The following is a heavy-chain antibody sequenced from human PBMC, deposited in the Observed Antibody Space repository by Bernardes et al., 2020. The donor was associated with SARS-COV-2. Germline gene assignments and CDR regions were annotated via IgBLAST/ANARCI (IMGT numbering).Heavy chain of an antibody. J-gene: IGHJ4*02. CDR2: ISSSGSTI. Sequence: GGSLRLSCAASGFTFSDYYMSWIRQAPGKGLEWVSYISSSGSTIYYADSVKGRFTISRDNAKNSLYLQMNSLRAEDTAVYYCAREITTYYYGSGSYYNPYYFDYWGQGTLVTVSS. V-gene: IGHV3-11*01. D-gene: IGHD3-10*01. CDR1: GFTFSDYY. CDR3: AREITTYYYGSGSYYNPYYFDY.